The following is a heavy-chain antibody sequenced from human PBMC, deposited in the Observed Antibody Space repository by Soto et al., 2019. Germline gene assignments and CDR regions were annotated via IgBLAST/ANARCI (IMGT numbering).Heavy chain of an antibody. V-gene: IGHV1-8*01. Sequence: GASVKVSCKASGYTFTSYDINWVRQATGQGLEWMGWMNPNSGNTGYAQKFQGRVTMTRNTSISTAYMELSSLRSEDTAVYYCARGRNVLLWFGESRAGMDVWGQGTTVTVSS. CDR2: MNPNSGNT. CDR3: ARGRNVLLWFGESRAGMDV. D-gene: IGHD3-10*01. J-gene: IGHJ6*02. CDR1: GYTFTSYD.